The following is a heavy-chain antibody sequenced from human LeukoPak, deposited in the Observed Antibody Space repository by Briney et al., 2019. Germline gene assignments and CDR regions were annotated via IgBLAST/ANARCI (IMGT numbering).Heavy chain of an antibody. Sequence: GESLKISWKGSGYSFTSYWIGWVRQMPGTGLEWMGIIYPGDSDTRYSPSFQGQVTISADKSISTAYLQWSSLKASDTAMYYCARGPDIPLYGSGMDNWFDPWGQGTLVTVSS. CDR1: GYSFTSYW. CDR3: ARGPDIPLYGSGMDNWFDP. CDR2: IYPGDSDT. J-gene: IGHJ5*02. V-gene: IGHV5-51*01. D-gene: IGHD3-10*01.